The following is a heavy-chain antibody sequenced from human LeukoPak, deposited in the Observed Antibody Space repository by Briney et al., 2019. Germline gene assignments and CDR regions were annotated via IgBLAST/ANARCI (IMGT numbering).Heavy chain of an antibody. CDR1: GFTFSSYA. J-gene: IGHJ4*02. D-gene: IGHD3-3*01. Sequence: GGSLRLSCAASGFTFSSYAMHWVRQAPGKGLEYVSAISSNGGSTYYANSVKGRFTISRDNSKNTLYLQMGSLRAEDMAVYYRARHGHYDFWSGYSLDYWGQGTLVTVSS. CDR3: ARHGHYDFWSGYSLDY. CDR2: ISSNGGST. V-gene: IGHV3-64*01.